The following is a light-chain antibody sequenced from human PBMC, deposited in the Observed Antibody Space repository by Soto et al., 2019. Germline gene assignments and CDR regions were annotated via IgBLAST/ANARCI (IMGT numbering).Light chain of an antibody. V-gene: IGKV1-5*03. CDR1: QSISTY. Sequence: DIQMTQSPSTLSASVGDRVAITCRASQSISTYLAWYQQKPGKAPKLLIYKASSLESGVPSRFSGSGSGAEFTLTISSLQSEDFAVYYCQQYNNWPLTFGGGTKVEIK. J-gene: IGKJ4*01. CDR2: KAS. CDR3: QQYNNWPLT.